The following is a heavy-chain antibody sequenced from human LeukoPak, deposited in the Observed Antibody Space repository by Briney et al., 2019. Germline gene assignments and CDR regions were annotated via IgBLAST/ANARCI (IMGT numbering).Heavy chain of an antibody. CDR3: ARLYSGSPRGYFDY. D-gene: IGHD1-26*01. Sequence: SGTLSLTCAVSGGSISSSNWWSWVRQPPGKGLEWIGEIYHSGSTNYNPSLKSRVTKSVDKSKNQFSLKLSSVTAADTAVYYCARLYSGSPRGYFDYWGQGTLVTVSS. V-gene: IGHV4-4*02. J-gene: IGHJ4*02. CDR2: IYHSGST. CDR1: GGSISSSNW.